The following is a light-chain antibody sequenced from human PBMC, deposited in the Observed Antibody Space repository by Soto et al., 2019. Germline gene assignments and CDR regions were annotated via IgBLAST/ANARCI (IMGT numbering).Light chain of an antibody. CDR3: MQSIQLPLT. CDR1: QSLLHSDGKTY. Sequence: DIVMTQTPLSLSVTPGQPASISCKSSQSLLHSDGKTYLYWYLQKPGQSPQLLIYGVSNRFSGVPDRFSGSGSGTDFTLKISRVEAEDVGVYYCMQSIQLPLTFGGGTKVDIK. CDR2: GVS. V-gene: IGKV2D-29*02. J-gene: IGKJ4*01.